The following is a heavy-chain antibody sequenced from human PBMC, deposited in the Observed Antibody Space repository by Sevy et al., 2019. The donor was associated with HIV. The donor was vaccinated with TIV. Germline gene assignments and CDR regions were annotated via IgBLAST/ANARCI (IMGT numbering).Heavy chain of an antibody. D-gene: IGHD3-3*01. CDR3: ARVARFLEWLFRDSTPPHYFDY. J-gene: IGHJ4*02. V-gene: IGHV4-38-2*02. CDR1: GYSISSGYY. CDR2: LYHSGST. Sequence: SETLSLTCTVSGYSISSGYYWGWIRQPPGKGLEWIGSLYHSGSTYYNPSLQSRVTISVDTSKNQFSLKLSPVTAADTAVYVCARVARFLEWLFRDSTPPHYFDYWGQGTLVTVSS.